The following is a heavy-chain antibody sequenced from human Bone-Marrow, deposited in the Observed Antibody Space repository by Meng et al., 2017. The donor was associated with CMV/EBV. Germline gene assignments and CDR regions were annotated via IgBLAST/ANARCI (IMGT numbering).Heavy chain of an antibody. Sequence: GESLKISCTASGFTFGDYAMSWVRQAPGKGLEWVAVISYDGSNKYYADSVKGRFTISRDNSKNTLYLQMNSLRAEDTAVYYCARGDVLYFDYWGQGTLVTVSS. J-gene: IGHJ4*02. D-gene: IGHD6-6*01. CDR3: ARGDVLYFDY. CDR2: ISYDGSNK. CDR1: GFTFGDYA. V-gene: IGHV3-30-3*01.